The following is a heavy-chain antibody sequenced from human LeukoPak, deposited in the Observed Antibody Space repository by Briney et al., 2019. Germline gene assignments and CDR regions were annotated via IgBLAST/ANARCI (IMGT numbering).Heavy chain of an antibody. D-gene: IGHD6-19*01. CDR3: ARVLSSGSLIYYYYYYMDV. Sequence: SETLSLTCTVSGGSISSSSYYWGWIRQPPGKGLEWIGSIYYSGSTYYNPSLKSRVTISVDTSKNQFSLKLSSVTAADTAVYYCARVLSSGSLIYYYYYYMDVWGKGTTVTVSS. V-gene: IGHV4-39*07. CDR1: GGSISSSSYY. J-gene: IGHJ6*03. CDR2: IYYSGST.